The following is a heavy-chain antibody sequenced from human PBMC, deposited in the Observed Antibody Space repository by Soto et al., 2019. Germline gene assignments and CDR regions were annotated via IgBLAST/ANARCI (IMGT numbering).Heavy chain of an antibody. Sequence: GGALRLSCAASGFTFNNYSMTWVRQAPGKGLEWVPSINGSGGTTYYADSVKGRCTLSRDNSKNMWYMQMNRLRAEDTAVYYCAKVLGRGYWGQGTLVTVSS. CDR2: INGSGGTT. CDR1: GFTFNNYS. CDR3: AKVLGRGY. J-gene: IGHJ4*02. V-gene: IGHV3-23*01.